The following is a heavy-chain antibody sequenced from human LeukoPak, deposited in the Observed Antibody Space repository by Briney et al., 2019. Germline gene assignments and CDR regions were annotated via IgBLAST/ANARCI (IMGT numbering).Heavy chain of an antibody. D-gene: IGHD2-2*01. Sequence: PGGSLRLSCAASGFTFSSYAMHWVRQAPGKGLEWVAVISYDGSNKYYADSVKGRFTISGDNSKNTLYLQMNSLRAEDTAVYYCAKDSQVSVVVPAAGFYYYYMDVWGKGTTVTISS. V-gene: IGHV3-30*04. J-gene: IGHJ6*03. CDR2: ISYDGSNK. CDR3: AKDSQVSVVVPAAGFYYYYMDV. CDR1: GFTFSSYA.